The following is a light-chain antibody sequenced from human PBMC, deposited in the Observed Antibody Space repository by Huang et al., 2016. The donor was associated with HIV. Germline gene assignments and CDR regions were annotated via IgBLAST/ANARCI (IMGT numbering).Light chain of an antibody. Sequence: EIVLTQSPGTLSLSPGQRLTLSCRASQTVSNDSLAWYQQKPGQSPRLLIYDASTRAAGIPDRFSGSGSATDFILTVSRLEPEDSAVYYCQQYALSPWTFGHGTKVEI. J-gene: IGKJ1*01. CDR1: QTVSNDS. CDR3: QQYALSPWT. CDR2: DAS. V-gene: IGKV3-20*01.